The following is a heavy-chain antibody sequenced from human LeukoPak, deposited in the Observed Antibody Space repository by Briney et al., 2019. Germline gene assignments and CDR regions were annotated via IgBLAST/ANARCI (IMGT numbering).Heavy chain of an antibody. CDR2: IYTSGST. D-gene: IGHD4/OR15-4a*01. V-gene: IGHV4-4*07. J-gene: IGHJ4*02. CDR1: GGSISSYY. CDR3: ARESDLSNYDRTDY. Sequence: SETLSLTCTVSGGSISSYYWSWIRQPAGKGLEWIGRIYTSGSTTYNPTLQSRVTISADTSRNRVSLRLYSVAAADSAMYYCARESDLSNYDRTDYWGQGTLVTVSS.